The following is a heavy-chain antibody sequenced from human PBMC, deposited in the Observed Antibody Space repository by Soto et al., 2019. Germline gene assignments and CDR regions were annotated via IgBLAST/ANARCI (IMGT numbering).Heavy chain of an antibody. V-gene: IGHV3-48*03. CDR2: ISSSGSTI. D-gene: IGHD2-2*01. Sequence: EVQLVESGGGLVQPGGSLRLSCAASGFTFSSYEMNWVRQAPGKGLEWVSYISSSGSTIYYADSVKGRFTISRDNAKNSLYLQMNSLRAADTAVYYCARLGYCSSTSCYPTYYYYYGMDVWGQGTTVTVSS. J-gene: IGHJ6*02. CDR3: ARLGYCSSTSCYPTYYYYYGMDV. CDR1: GFTFSSYE.